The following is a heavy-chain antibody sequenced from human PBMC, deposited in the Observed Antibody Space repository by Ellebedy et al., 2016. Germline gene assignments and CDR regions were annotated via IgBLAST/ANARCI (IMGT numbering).Heavy chain of an antibody. J-gene: IGHJ4*02. V-gene: IGHV3-23*01. D-gene: IGHD6-19*01. Sequence: GGSLRLSXAASGFTFSNYAMSWVRQAPGKGLEWVSAISGTGGSTYYADSVKGRFTISRDNSKNTLYVQMNSLRAEDTAVYYCAKGYSSGWSPFDYWGQGTLVTVSS. CDR2: ISGTGGST. CDR3: AKGYSSGWSPFDY. CDR1: GFTFSNYA.